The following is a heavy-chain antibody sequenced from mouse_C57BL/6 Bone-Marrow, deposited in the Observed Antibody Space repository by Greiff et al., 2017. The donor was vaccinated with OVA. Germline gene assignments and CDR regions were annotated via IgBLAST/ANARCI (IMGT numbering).Heavy chain of an antibody. V-gene: IGHV1-18*01. CDR1: GYTFTDYN. CDR2: INPNNGGT. J-gene: IGHJ2*01. D-gene: IGHD2-3*01. Sequence: VQLKQSGPELVKPGASVKIPCKASGYTFTDYNMDWVKQSHGKSLEWIGDINPNNGGTIYNQKFKGKATLTVDKSSSTAYMELRSLTSEDTAVYYCARRWLLLYVDYWGQGTTLTVSS. CDR3: ARRWLLLYVDY.